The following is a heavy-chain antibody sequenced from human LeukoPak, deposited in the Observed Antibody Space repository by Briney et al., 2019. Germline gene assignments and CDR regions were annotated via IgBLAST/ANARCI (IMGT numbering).Heavy chain of an antibody. CDR1: GYTFTSYG. CDR3: ARVSPGLGYCSSTSCYWFDP. CDR2: ISAYNGNT. D-gene: IGHD2-2*01. J-gene: IGHJ5*02. Sequence: ASVKVSCKASGYTFTSYGISWVRQAPRQRLEWMGWISAYNGNTNYAQKLQGRVTMNTDTSTSTAYLELRSLRSDDTAVYYCARVSPGLGYCSSTSCYWFDPWGQGTLVTVSS. V-gene: IGHV1-18*04.